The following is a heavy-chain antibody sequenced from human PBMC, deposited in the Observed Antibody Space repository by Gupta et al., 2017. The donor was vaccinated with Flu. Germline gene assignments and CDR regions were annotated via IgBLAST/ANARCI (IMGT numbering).Heavy chain of an antibody. CDR1: TFSTYS. CDR3: ARSFEQLGYLDY. Sequence: TFSTYSMNWVRQAPGKGLEWVSSSSSSSSYRYYADSVKGRFTISRDNAKNSLYLQMTILRAEDTAVYYWARSFEQLGYLDYWGQGTLVTVSS. D-gene: IGHD1-1*01. J-gene: IGHJ4*02. V-gene: IGHV3-21*01. CDR2: SSSSSSYR.